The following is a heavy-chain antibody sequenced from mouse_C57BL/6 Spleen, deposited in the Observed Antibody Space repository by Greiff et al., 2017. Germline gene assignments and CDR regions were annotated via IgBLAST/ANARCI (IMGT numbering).Heavy chain of an antibody. CDR3: ARGYYSNYEGFAY. D-gene: IGHD2-5*01. CDR1: GYTFTSYW. Sequence: QVQLQQPGAELVKPGASVKLSCKASGYTFTSYWMQWVKQRPGQGLEWIGEIDPSDSYTNYNQKFKGKATLTVDTSSSTAYMQLSSLTSEDSAVYYCARGYYSNYEGFAYWGQGTLVTVSA. V-gene: IGHV1-50*01. CDR2: IDPSDSYT. J-gene: IGHJ3*01.